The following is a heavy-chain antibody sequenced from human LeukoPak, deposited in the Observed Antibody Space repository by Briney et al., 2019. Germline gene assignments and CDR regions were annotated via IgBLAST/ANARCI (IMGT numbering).Heavy chain of an antibody. J-gene: IGHJ4*02. CDR2: TYYRSKWHN. Sequence: SQTLSLTCAISGDSVSSNSAAWNWIRQSPSRGLEWLGRTYYRSKWHNDYAVSVKSRITINPDTSKNQFSLKLSSVTAADTAVYYCARAGVTMVRGVIMSWAFDYWGQGTLVTVSS. D-gene: IGHD3-10*01. V-gene: IGHV6-1*01. CDR3: ARAGVTMVRGVIMSWAFDY. CDR1: GDSVSSNSAA.